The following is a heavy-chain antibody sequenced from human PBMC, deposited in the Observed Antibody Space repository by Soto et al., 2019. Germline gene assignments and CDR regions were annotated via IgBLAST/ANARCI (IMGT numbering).Heavy chain of an antibody. Sequence: GGSLRLSCTASGLTFSDYYMGWVRQAPGKGLDWVGRIRNEANSYTAVYAASVTGRFTMSRDDSKNSLYLQMDSLKTEDTAVYYCTRVPTPVPAAIDIWGQGTMVTVSS. D-gene: IGHD2-15*01. CDR1: GLTFSDYY. CDR3: TRVPTPVPAAIDI. J-gene: IGHJ3*02. V-gene: IGHV3-72*01. CDR2: IRNEANSYTA.